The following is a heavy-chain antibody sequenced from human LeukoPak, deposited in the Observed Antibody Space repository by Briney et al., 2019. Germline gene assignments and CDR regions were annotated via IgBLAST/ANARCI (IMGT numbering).Heavy chain of an antibody. CDR2: ISSSSSYI. Sequence: GGSLRLSCAASGFTFSSFGMNWVRQAPGKGLEWVSSISSSSSYIYYADPVKGRFTISRDNAKNSLYLQMNSLRAEDTAVYYCARGSEYSSSWLDYWGQGTLVTVSS. J-gene: IGHJ4*02. CDR1: GFTFSSFG. D-gene: IGHD6-13*01. V-gene: IGHV3-21*01. CDR3: ARGSEYSSSWLDY.